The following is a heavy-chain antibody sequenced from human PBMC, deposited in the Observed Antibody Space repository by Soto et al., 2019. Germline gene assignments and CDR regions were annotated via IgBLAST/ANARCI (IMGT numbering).Heavy chain of an antibody. CDR2: ISKTGFT. D-gene: IGHD3-10*01. CDR1: SVSINSFTNHY. V-gene: IGHV4-59*08. CDR3: ATQGFGNLHGLVDV. Sequence: QAQLQTSGPGLVKPSETLSLTCTVSSVSINSFTNHYCSWIRQPPGKGLEWVGYISKTGFTSYNPPLRSRVTLSVDTSKNQFSLKLTSVAAADTALYFCATQGFGNLHGLVDVWGQGTTVTVSS. J-gene: IGHJ6*02.